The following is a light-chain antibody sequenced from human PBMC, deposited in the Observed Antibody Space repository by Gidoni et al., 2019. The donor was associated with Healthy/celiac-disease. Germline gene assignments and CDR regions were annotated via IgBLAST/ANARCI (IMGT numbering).Light chain of an antibody. V-gene: IGKV1-39*01. Sequence: DSQRSQAPSSLSASVGDRGTIPCRASQSISSYLNWYQQKPGKAPKLLIYAASSLQSGVPSRFSGSGSGTDFTLTISSLQPEDFATYYCQQSYSTPLTFXGXTKVEIK. J-gene: IGKJ4*01. CDR2: AAS. CDR1: QSISSY. CDR3: QQSYSTPLT.